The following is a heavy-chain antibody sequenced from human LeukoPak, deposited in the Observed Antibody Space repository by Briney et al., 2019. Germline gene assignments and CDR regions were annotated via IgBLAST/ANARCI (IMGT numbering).Heavy chain of an antibody. CDR3: ARVATSGGYYFDY. Sequence: TLSLTCAVSGGSISSGGYSWSWIRQPPGKGLEWIGYIYHSGSTYSNPSLKSRVTISVDRSKNQFSLKLSSVTAADTAVYYCARVATSGGYYFDYWGQGTLVTVSS. CDR2: IYHSGST. J-gene: IGHJ4*02. V-gene: IGHV4-30-2*01. CDR1: GGSISSGGYS. D-gene: IGHD3-10*01.